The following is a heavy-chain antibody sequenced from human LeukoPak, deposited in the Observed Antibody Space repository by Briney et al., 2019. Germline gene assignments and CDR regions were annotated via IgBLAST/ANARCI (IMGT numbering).Heavy chain of an antibody. J-gene: IGHJ4*02. V-gene: IGHV4-39*07. CDR3: ASRSTADISFDY. CDR2: FYYSATS. Sequence: SETLSLTCTVSGGSISSSRYSWDWIRQPPGKGLEWIGSFYYSATSYYNSSLKSRVTIFIDTSSNQFSLRLNSVTAADTAVYYCASRSTADISFDYWGLGTLVTVSS. CDR1: GGSISSSRYS.